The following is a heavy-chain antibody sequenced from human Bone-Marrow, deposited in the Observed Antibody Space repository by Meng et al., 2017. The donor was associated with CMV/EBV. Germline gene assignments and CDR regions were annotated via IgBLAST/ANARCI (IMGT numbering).Heavy chain of an antibody. V-gene: IGHV4-34*01. CDR1: GGSFSGYY. CDR3: ARGVRGSSSRVNWFDP. Sequence: YGGSFSGYYSGWIRQPPGKGLEWIGEINHSGSTNYNPSLKGRVTISVDTSKNQFSLKLSSVTAADTAVYYCARGVRGSSSRVNWFDPWGQGTLVTVSS. CDR2: INHSGST. J-gene: IGHJ5*02. D-gene: IGHD6-6*01.